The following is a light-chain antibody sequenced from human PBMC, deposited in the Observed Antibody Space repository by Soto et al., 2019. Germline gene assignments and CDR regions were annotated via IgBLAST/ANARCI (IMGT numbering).Light chain of an antibody. CDR1: QGISND. J-gene: IGKJ1*01. Sequence: DIQMTQSPSSLSASIGDRVTISCRASQGISNDLAWYQQKPGKVPYLLIYAASTSHSGVPSRFRGSGSGTDVTITSSSLQPEDVATYYCQNYNSAPRTFGQGTKVDIK. CDR3: QNYNSAPRT. V-gene: IGKV1-27*01. CDR2: AAS.